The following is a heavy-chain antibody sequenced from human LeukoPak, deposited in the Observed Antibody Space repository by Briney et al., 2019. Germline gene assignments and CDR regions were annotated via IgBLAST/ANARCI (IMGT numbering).Heavy chain of an antibody. CDR3: ARGPLPYYYDSSGYSKGTFDI. Sequence: GGSLRLSCAASEFTFSSYGMHWVRQAPGKGLEWVAVIWYDGSNKYYTDSVKGRFTISRDNSKNTLYLQMNSLRAEDTAVYYCARGPLPYYYDSSGYSKGTFDIWGQGTMVTVSS. J-gene: IGHJ3*02. D-gene: IGHD3-22*01. CDR2: IWYDGSNK. CDR1: EFTFSSYG. V-gene: IGHV3-33*01.